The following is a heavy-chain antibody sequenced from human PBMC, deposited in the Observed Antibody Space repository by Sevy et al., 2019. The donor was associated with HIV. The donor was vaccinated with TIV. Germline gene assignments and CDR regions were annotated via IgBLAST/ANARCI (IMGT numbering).Heavy chain of an antibody. CDR3: ARDSDSSGYSYFDY. Sequence: GGSLRLSCAASGFTVSSNYISWVRQAPGKGLEWVSVIYSGGSTYYADSVKGRFTISRDNSKNTLYLQMNSLRAEDTAVYYCARDSDSSGYSYFDYWGQGTLVTVSS. D-gene: IGHD3-22*01. CDR1: GFTVSSNY. J-gene: IGHJ4*02. CDR2: IYSGGST. V-gene: IGHV3-53*01.